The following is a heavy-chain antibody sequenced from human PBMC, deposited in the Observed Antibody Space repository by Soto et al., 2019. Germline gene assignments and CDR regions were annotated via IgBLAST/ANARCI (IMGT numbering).Heavy chain of an antibody. CDR3: ARTHCSSISCYVGSWDY. J-gene: IGHJ4*02. Sequence: QVQLVQSGAEVKKPGASVKVSCKASGYTFTGYDMHWVRQAPGQGLEGMGWISPNSGDTNYAQKFQGWVTMTRDTSISTAYMELSRLRSDDTAVYYCARTHCSSISCYVGSWDYWGQGTLVTVSS. V-gene: IGHV1-2*04. CDR1: GYTFTGYD. D-gene: IGHD2-2*01. CDR2: ISPNSGDT.